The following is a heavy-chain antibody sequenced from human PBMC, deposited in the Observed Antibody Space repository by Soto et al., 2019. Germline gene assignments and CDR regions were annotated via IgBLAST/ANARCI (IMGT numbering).Heavy chain of an antibody. D-gene: IGHD6-19*01. J-gene: IGHJ4*02. CDR2: IYYSGST. CDR3: ARDSETSSGWYHD. CDR1: GGSISSGGYY. V-gene: IGHV4-31*03. Sequence: SETLSLTCTVSGGSISSGGYYWSWIRQHPGKGLEWIGYIYYSGSTYYNPSLKSRVTISVDTSKNQFSLKLSSVTAADTAVYYCARDSETSSGWYHDWGQGTLVTVSS.